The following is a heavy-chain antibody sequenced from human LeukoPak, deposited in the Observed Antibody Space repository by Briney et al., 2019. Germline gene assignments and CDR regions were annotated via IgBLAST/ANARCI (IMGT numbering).Heavy chain of an antibody. CDR2: IKQDGSEK. CDR3: ARDTLGEGEDANYAVYYFDY. CDR1: GFTFSSYG. Sequence: GGSLRLSCAASGFTFSSYGMHWVRQAPGKGLEWVANIKQDGSEKYYVDSVKGRFTISRDNAKNSLYLQMNSLRAEDTAVYYCARDTLGEGEDANYAVYYFDYWGQGTVVTVSS. D-gene: IGHD4/OR15-4a*01. J-gene: IGHJ4*02. V-gene: IGHV3-7*01.